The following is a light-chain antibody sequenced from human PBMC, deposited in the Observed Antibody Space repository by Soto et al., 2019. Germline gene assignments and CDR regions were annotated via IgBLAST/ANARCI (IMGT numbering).Light chain of an antibody. J-gene: IGLJ2*01. Sequence: SYELTQPPSVSVAPGQTARITCGGNNIGSKSVHWYQQKPGQAPVLVVYDDTDRPSGVPERFSGSNSGNTATLTISRVEAGDEADYFCQVWDSSPSNHAVFGGGTKVTVL. CDR2: DDT. V-gene: IGLV3-21*02. CDR3: QVWDSSPSNHAV. CDR1: NIGSKS.